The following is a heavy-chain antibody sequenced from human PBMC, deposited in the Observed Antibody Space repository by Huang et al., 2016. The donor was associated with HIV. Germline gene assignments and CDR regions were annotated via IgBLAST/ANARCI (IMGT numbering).Heavy chain of an antibody. J-gene: IGHJ3*01. Sequence: EVQLVESGGGLVKPGGSLRLSCAASGFAFNTYILNGVRQAPVTVLESVSSITGSSTYVYYADSVEGRFTIARDNAKNLLYLQMTSLRAEDTAIFYCARDFGDTDIAFKAFDLWGQGTMVTVSP. CDR3: ARDFGDTDIAFKAFDL. CDR1: GFAFNTYI. D-gene: IGHD5-18*01. CDR2: ITGSSTYV. V-gene: IGHV3-21*06.